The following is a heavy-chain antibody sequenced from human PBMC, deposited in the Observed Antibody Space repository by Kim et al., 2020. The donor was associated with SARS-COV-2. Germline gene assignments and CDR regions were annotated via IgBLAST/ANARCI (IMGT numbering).Heavy chain of an antibody. V-gene: IGHV4-4*07. J-gene: IGHJ3*02. CDR2: IYTSGST. D-gene: IGHD3-9*01. CDR3: ARDDGYDILTGYPSDAFDI. Sequence: SETLSLTCTVSGGSISSYYWSWIRQPAGKGLEWIGRIYTSGSTNYNPSLKSRVTMSVDTSKNQFSLKLSSVTAADTAVYYCARDDGYDILTGYPSDAFDIWGQGTMVTVSS. CDR1: GGSISSYY.